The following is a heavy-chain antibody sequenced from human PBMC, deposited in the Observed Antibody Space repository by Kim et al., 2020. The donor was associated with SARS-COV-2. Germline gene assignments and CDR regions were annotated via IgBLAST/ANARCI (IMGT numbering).Heavy chain of an antibody. CDR3: ARSDVWFGELLAY. V-gene: IGHV3-74*01. Sequence: GGSLRLSCAASGFTFSSYWMHWVRQAPGKGLVWVSRINSDGSSTSYADSVKGRFTISRDNAKNTLYLQMNSLRAEDTAVYYCARSDVWFGELLAYWGQGTLVTVSS. CDR2: INSDGSST. D-gene: IGHD3-10*01. CDR1: GFTFSSYW. J-gene: IGHJ4*02.